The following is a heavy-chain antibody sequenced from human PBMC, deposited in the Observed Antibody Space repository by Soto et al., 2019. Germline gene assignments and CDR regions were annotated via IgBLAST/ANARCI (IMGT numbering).Heavy chain of an antibody. CDR3: ARSRHWDSSGYFLYYFDY. D-gene: IGHD3-22*01. V-gene: IGHV1-69*06. J-gene: IGHJ4*02. Sequence: GASVKVSCKASGGTFSSYAISWVRQAPGQGLEWMGGIIPIFGTANYAQKFQGRVTITADKSTSTAYMELSSLRSEDTAVYYCARSRHWDSSGYFLYYFDYWGQGTLVTVSS. CDR1: GGTFSSYA. CDR2: IIPIFGTA.